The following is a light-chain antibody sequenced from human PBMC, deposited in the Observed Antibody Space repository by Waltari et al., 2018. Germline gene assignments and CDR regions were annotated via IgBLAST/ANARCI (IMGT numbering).Light chain of an antibody. CDR3: QQYNSDSQN. CDR2: EAS. Sequence: IQMTQSPSTLSASVGDRVTITCRASQTISTWLAWYQHKPGQAPKLLIYEASSLERGVPSRFSGSGSGTEFTLTISSLQPDDFATYYCQQYNSDSQNFGQGTKVEIK. J-gene: IGKJ1*01. V-gene: IGKV1-5*01. CDR1: QTISTW.